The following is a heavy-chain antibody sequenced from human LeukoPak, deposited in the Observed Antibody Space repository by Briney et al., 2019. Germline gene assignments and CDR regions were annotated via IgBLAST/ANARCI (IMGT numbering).Heavy chain of an antibody. CDR2: ISYDESNE. J-gene: IGHJ4*02. V-gene: IGHV3-30-3*01. CDR3: ARDGRGRGVLDY. D-gene: IGHD3-10*01. Sequence: GGSLRLSCAASGLTFSSYAMHWARQAPGKGLEGVVVISYDESNEYYADSAKGRFTISRDISKNTLYLQMNSLRTEDTAFYYCARDGRGRGVLDYWGQGTLVTVSS. CDR1: GLTFSSYA.